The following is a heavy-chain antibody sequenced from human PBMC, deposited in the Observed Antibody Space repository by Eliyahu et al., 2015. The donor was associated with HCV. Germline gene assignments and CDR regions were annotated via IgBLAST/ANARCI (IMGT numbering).Heavy chain of an antibody. CDR1: XXXXSSSSYY. J-gene: IGHJ4*02. CDR3: ARRESGWYAFDY. V-gene: IGHV4-39*01. Sequence: QLQLQESGPGLVKPSETLSLTCTVSXXXXSSSSYYWGWIRQPPGKGLEWIGHIYYSGXTYYNPSLESRVTISVDTSKNQFSLKLSSVTAADTAMYYCARRESGWYAFDYWGQGTLVTVSS. D-gene: IGHD6-19*01. CDR2: IYYSGXT.